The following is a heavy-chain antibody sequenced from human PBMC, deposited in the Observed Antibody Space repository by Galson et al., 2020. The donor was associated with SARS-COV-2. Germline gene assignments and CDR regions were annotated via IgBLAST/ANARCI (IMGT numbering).Heavy chain of an antibody. J-gene: IGHJ3*02. D-gene: IGHD3-10*01. CDR1: GGSISSSSYY. Sequence: ASETLSLTCTVSGGSISSSSYYWGWIRQPPGKGLEWIGSIYYSGSTYYNPSLKSRVTISVDTSKNQFSLKLSSVTAADTAVYYCARGRITMVRGVIGHEAFDIWGQGTMVTVSS. CDR3: ARGRITMVRGVIGHEAFDI. CDR2: IYYSGST. V-gene: IGHV4-39*07.